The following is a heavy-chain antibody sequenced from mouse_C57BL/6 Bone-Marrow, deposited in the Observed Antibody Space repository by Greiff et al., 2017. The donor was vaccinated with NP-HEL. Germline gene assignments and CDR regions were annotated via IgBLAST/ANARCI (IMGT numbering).Heavy chain of an antibody. CDR3: AREEYSFAY. CDR2: INPSTGGT. V-gene: IGHV1-42*01. J-gene: IGHJ3*01. CDR1: GYSFTGYY. Sequence: VQLQQSGPELVKPGASVKISCKASGYSFTGYYMNWVKQSPEKSLEWIGEINPSTGGTTYNQKFKAKATLTVDKSSSTAYMQLKSLTSEDSAVYYCAREEYSFAYWGQGTLVTVSA. D-gene: IGHD5-2*01.